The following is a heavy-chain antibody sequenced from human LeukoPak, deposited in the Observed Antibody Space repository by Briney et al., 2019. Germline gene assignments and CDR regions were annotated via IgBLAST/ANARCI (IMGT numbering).Heavy chain of an antibody. J-gene: IGHJ6*03. D-gene: IGHD3-10*01. CDR1: GGSIKNYH. CDR2: IYYSGST. V-gene: IGHV4-59*01. CDR3: ARDVPRGTGYMDV. Sequence: SETLSLTCTVSGGSIKNYHWTWIRQPPGKGLEWIGYIYYSGSTSSNPSLKSRVTISVDTSKNQFSLRVKYVTAADTAGYYCARDVPRGTGYMDVWGKGTTVTVSS.